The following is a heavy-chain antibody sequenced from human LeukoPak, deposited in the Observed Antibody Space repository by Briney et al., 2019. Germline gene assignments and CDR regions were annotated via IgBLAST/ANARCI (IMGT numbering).Heavy chain of an antibody. J-gene: IGHJ4*02. CDR3: ARDWGVGRRDY. Sequence: GGSLRLSCAASGFTFSDYYMSWIRQAPGKGLEWVSYISSSASSIYYADSVKGRFTISRDNVKNSLYLQMNSLRAEDTAVYYCARDWGVGRRDYWGQGTLVTVSS. CDR2: ISSSASSI. V-gene: IGHV3-11*01. CDR1: GFTFSDYY. D-gene: IGHD3-10*01.